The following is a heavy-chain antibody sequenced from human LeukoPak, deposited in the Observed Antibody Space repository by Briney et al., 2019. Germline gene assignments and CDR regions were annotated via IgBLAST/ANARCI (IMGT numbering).Heavy chain of an antibody. J-gene: IGHJ4*02. CDR3: ARDPYSSSWYSAFDY. D-gene: IGHD6-13*01. Sequence: GGSLRLSCAASGFTFSSYAMSWVRQAPGKGLEWVSSISSSSSYIYYADSVKGRFTISRDNAKNSLYLQMNSLRAEDTAVYYCARDPYSSSWYSAFDYWGQGTLVTVSS. V-gene: IGHV3-21*01. CDR1: GFTFSSYA. CDR2: ISSSSSYI.